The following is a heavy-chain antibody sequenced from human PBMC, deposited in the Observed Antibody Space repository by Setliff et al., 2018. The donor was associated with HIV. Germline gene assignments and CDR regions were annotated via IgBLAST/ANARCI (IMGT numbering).Heavy chain of an antibody. CDR3: AKQGYSDSLYAFDV. J-gene: IGHJ3*01. V-gene: IGHV1-2*06. CDR1: GYTFTAYY. D-gene: IGHD1-26*01. CDR2: IHPNTGST. Sequence: ASVKVSCKTSGYTFTAYYIYWVRQAPGHGLELMGRIHPNTGSTNYLQEFQGRVTITRDTSMSTVYMALAGLTSDDTAVYYCAKQGYSDSLYAFDVWGQGTMVTVSS.